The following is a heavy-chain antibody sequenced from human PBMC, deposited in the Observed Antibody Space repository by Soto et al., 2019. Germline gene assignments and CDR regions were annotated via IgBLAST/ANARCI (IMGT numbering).Heavy chain of an antibody. J-gene: IGHJ4*02. CDR1: GFTFSSYW. D-gene: IGHD5-12*01. CDR3: AREGLRSEMATTPFDY. Sequence: PGGSLRLSCASSGFTFSSYWMHWVRQVPGKGLVWVSRLNSDGSYTNYADSVKGRFTISRDNAKNTLFLEMNSLRAEDTAVYYCAREGLRSEMATTPFDYWGQGILVTVSS. CDR2: LNSDGSYT. V-gene: IGHV3-74*01.